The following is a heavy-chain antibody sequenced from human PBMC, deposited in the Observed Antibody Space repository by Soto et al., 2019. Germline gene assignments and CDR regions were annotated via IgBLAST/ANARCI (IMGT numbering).Heavy chain of an antibody. D-gene: IGHD2-15*01. J-gene: IGHJ3*02. CDR3: AKDILGGTYCSGGSCSSDAFDI. CDR2: ISSSSSTI. Sequence: GGSLRLSCAASGFTFSSYSMNWVRQAPGKGLEWVSYISSSSSTIYYADSVKGRFTISRDNAKNTLYLQMNSLRAEDTAVYYCAKDILGGTYCSGGSCSSDAFDIWGQGTMVTVSS. CDR1: GFTFSSYS. V-gene: IGHV3-48*01.